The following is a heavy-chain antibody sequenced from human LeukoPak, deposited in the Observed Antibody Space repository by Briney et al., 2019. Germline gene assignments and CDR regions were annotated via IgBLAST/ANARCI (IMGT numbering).Heavy chain of an antibody. CDR3: ARWVVSGIRGAFDV. CDR2: IYYDGST. CDR1: SASSTSSNYY. D-gene: IGHD2-21*01. J-gene: IGHJ3*01. V-gene: IGHV4-39*07. Sequence: SETLSLTCTVSSASSTSSNYYWAWIRQPPGKGLEFIGTIYYDGSTYYNPSLKRRVTISIDTSNKQFSLKLNSVTAADTAVYYCARWVVSGIRGAFDVWGQGTMVPVSS.